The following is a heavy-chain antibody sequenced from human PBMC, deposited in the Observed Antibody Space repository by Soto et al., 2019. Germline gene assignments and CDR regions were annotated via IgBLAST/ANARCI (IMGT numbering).Heavy chain of an antibody. CDR1: GFSFSSYW. J-gene: IGHJ6*03. CDR2: ISPDGITT. V-gene: IGHV3-64*01. CDR3: ARREQSDYYYMDV. D-gene: IGHD6-19*01. Sequence: GGSLRLSCAASGFSFSSYWVHWVRQSPGKGLEYVSGISPDGITTYYANSVKDRFTISRDNSKNTLYLQMGSLRAEDMAVYYCARREQSDYYYMDVWGKGTSVTVSS.